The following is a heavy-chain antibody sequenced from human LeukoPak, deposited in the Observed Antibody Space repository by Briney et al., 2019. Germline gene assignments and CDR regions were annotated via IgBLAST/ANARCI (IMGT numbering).Heavy chain of an antibody. D-gene: IGHD3-10*01. V-gene: IGHV3-23*01. J-gene: IGHJ4*02. CDR1: GFTVSSNY. CDR3: AKDPALWFGEFPYYFDY. Sequence: GGSLRLSCAASGFTVSSNYMSWVRQAPGKGLEWVSAISGSGGSTYYADSVKGRFTISRDNSKNTLYLQMNSLRAEDTAVYYCAKDPALWFGEFPYYFDYWGQGTLVTVSS. CDR2: ISGSGGST.